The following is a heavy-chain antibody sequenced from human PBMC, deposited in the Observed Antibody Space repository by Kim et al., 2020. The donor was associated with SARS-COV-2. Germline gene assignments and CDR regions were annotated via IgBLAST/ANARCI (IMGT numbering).Heavy chain of an antibody. V-gene: IGHV3-20*01. CDR1: GFTFDDYG. CDR2: INWNGGST. Sequence: GGSLRLSCAASGFTFDDYGMSWVRQAPGKGLEWVSGINWNGGSTGYADSVKGRFTISRDNAKNSLYLQMNSLRAEDTALYHCARERGYGDYGRAFDIWGQGTMVTVSS. CDR3: ARERGYGDYGRAFDI. D-gene: IGHD4-17*01. J-gene: IGHJ3*02.